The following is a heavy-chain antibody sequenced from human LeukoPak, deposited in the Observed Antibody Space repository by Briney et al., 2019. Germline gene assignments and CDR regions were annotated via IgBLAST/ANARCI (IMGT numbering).Heavy chain of an antibody. CDR3: ARGPAANGGNYYAGDY. Sequence: GGSLRLSCAASGFTFSNYWMHWVRQTPGKGLVWVSRINNDGSTTSYADSVKGRFTISRDNAKNTLYLQMNSLKSEDSAAYYCARGPAANGGNYYAGDYWGQGTLVTVSS. V-gene: IGHV3-74*01. J-gene: IGHJ4*02. CDR1: GFTFSNYW. D-gene: IGHD1-26*01. CDR2: INNDGSTT.